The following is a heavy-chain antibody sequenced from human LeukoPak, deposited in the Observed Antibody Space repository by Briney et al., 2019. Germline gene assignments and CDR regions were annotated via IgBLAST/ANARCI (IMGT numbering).Heavy chain of an antibody. CDR3: AKSSMIVVGGFDY. CDR1: GFTFSSYG. CDR2: ISGSGGST. Sequence: PGGSLRLSCAASGFTFSSYGMTWVRQAPGRGLEWVSTISGSGGSTYYADFVKGRFTISRDNSKNTLYLQMNSLRAEDTAVYYCAKSSMIVVGGFDYWGQGALVTVSS. D-gene: IGHD3-22*01. V-gene: IGHV3-23*01. J-gene: IGHJ4*02.